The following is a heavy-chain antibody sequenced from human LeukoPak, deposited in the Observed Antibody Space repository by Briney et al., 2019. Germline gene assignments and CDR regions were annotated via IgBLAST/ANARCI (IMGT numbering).Heavy chain of an antibody. V-gene: IGHV3-64*01. CDR3: ARDLPGYSYGSYYYYMDV. J-gene: IGHJ6*03. CDR1: GFTFSSYA. CDR2: ISDNGGST. Sequence: GGSLRLSCAASGFTFSSYAMHWVRQAPGKGLEYVSAISDNGGSTYYANSVKGRFTISRDNSKNTLYLQMGSLRAEDMAVYYCARDLPGYSYGSYYYYMDVWGKGTTVTISS. D-gene: IGHD5-18*01.